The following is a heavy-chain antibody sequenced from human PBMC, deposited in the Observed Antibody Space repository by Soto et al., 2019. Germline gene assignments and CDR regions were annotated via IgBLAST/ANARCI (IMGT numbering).Heavy chain of an antibody. Sequence: GASVKVSCKASGYTFTSYYMHWVRQAPGQGLEWMGIINPSGGSTSYAQKFQGRVTMTRDTSTSTVYMELSSLRSEDTAVYYCARDLYYYDSSGSLDVWGQGTTVTVSS. CDR1: GYTFTSYY. D-gene: IGHD3-22*01. CDR2: INPSGGST. J-gene: IGHJ6*02. V-gene: IGHV1-46*01. CDR3: ARDLYYYDSSGSLDV.